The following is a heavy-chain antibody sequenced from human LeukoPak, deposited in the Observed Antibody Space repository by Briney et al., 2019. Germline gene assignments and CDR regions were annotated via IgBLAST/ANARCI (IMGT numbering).Heavy chain of an antibody. Sequence: SETLSLTCDVSGVSFSTYYWSWIRQSPAKGLEWIGEVNHSGYTNYNPSLKGRVTISVDTSKNQFSLKLSSVAAADTAVYYCARQLYGSDYRGQGTLVTVSS. CDR2: VNHSGYT. CDR3: ARQLYGSDY. V-gene: IGHV4-34*01. CDR1: GVSFSTYY. J-gene: IGHJ4*02. D-gene: IGHD3-16*01.